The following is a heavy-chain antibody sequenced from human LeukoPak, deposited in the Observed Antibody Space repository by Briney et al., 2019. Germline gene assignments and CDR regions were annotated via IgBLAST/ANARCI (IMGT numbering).Heavy chain of an antibody. V-gene: IGHV1-69*13. J-gene: IGHJ3*02. CDR3: ARVQAAHEAFDI. Sequence: SVKVSCKASGGTFSSYAISWVRQAPGQGLEWMGGIIPIFGTANYAQKFQGRVTITADESTSTAYMELSSLRSEDTAVYYCARVQAAHEAFDIWGQGTMVTVSS. CDR2: IIPIFGTA. CDR1: GGTFSSYA.